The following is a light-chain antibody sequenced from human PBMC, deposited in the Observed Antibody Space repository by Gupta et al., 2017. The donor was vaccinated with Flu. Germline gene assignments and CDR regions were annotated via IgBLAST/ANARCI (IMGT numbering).Light chain of an antibody. CDR3: QQRSNWPRT. V-gene: IGKV3-11*01. CDR2: DAA. J-gene: IGKJ1*01. Sequence: GERTALSCRSDQSVNSYLAWYQQKPGQATRLLIYDAANRAACIPARFSGSGSRTDFTLTISSLEPEDFAVYYCQQRSNWPRTFGQGTKVEIK. CDR1: QSVNSY.